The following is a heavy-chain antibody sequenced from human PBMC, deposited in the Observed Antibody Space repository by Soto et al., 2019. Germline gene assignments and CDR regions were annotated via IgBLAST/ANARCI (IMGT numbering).Heavy chain of an antibody. V-gene: IGHV3-7*04. CDR2: IKQDGSEK. CDR3: ARFYYDSSGYLPSPYYYYYVMDV. Sequence: GGSLRLSCAASGFTFISDWMSWVRQAPGKGLEWVANIKQDGSEKYYVDSVKGRFTISRDNAKNSLYLQMNSLRAEDTAVYYYARFYYDSSGYLPSPYYYYYVMDVWGQGTTVXVSS. D-gene: IGHD3-22*01. J-gene: IGHJ6*02. CDR1: GFTFISDW.